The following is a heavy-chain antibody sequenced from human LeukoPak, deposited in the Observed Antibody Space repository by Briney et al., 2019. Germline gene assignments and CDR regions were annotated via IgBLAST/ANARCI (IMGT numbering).Heavy chain of an antibody. Sequence: GGSLRLSCAASGFTFSSYAMSWVRQAPGRGLEWLSAISGSTDNTYYADSVKGLFTISRDNSKNTLYLQMNSLRAEDTAVYYCATLVFDSSGYSYFDYWGPGTLVTVSS. J-gene: IGHJ4*02. CDR1: GFTFSSYA. D-gene: IGHD3-9*01. CDR2: ISGSTDNT. V-gene: IGHV3-23*01. CDR3: ATLVFDSSGYSYFDY.